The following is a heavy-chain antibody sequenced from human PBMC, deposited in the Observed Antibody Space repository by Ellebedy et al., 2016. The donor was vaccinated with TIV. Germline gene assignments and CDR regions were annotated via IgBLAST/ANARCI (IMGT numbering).Heavy chain of an antibody. CDR3: AKDWRYSYGTKPSDGMDV. D-gene: IGHD5-18*01. CDR1: GDTINYFG. CDR2: ISYDGSYI. J-gene: IGHJ6*02. V-gene: IGHV3-30*18. Sequence: GESLKISCAASGDTINYFGMHWVRQAPGKALEWVAVISYDGSYIYYADSVKGRFTISRDNAKNTLSLQMNGLRAEDTAMYYCAKDWRYSYGTKPSDGMDVWGHGTTVTVSS.